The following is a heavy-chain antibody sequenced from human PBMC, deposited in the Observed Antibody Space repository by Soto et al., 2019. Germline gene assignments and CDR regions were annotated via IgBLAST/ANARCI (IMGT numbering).Heavy chain of an antibody. D-gene: IGHD5-12*01. CDR2: IIPIFGTA. V-gene: IGHV1-69*01. CDR3: ARAGLRRGVSVGWYFDL. J-gene: IGHJ2*01. Sequence: QVQLVQSGAEVKKPGSSVKVSCKASGGTFSSYAISWVRQAPGQGLEWMGGIIPIFGTANYAQKLQGRVTITADESTSTAYMELSSLRSEDTAVYYCARAGLRRGVSVGWYFDLWGRGTLVTVSS. CDR1: GGTFSSYA.